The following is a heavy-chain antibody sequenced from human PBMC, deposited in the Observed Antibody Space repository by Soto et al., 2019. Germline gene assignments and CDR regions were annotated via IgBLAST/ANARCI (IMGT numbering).Heavy chain of an antibody. J-gene: IGHJ4*02. Sequence: QITLKESGPTLVKPTQTLTLTCTFSGFSLSTSGVGVGWIRQPPGKALEWLALIYWDDDKRYSPSLKSRLTSTKVTSKNQVVLTMTHMDPVDTATYYWAHRPTSGGLDYWGQGTLVTVSS. CDR2: IYWDDDK. V-gene: IGHV2-5*02. CDR3: AHRPTSGGLDY. CDR1: GFSLSTSGVG. D-gene: IGHD2-2*01.